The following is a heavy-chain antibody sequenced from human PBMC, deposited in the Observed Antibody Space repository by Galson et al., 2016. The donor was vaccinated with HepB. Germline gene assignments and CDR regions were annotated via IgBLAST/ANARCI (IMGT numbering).Heavy chain of an antibody. CDR1: GESFSGYF. Sequence: SETLSLTCAVFGESFSGYFWSWIRQPPGKGLEWIGEINHSGSTNYNPSLKSRVTISVDTSKNRFSLRLSSVTAADTAVYYCARAYYYDSSGYYRYYYYMDVWGKGTTVTVSS. V-gene: IGHV4-34*01. CDR3: ARAYYYDSSGYYRYYYYMDV. D-gene: IGHD3-22*01. CDR2: INHSGST. J-gene: IGHJ6*03.